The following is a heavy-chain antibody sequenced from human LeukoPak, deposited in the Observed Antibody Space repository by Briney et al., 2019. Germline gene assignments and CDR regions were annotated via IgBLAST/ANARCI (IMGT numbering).Heavy chain of an antibody. CDR3: ARDRWYAFDY. V-gene: IGHV1-18*01. Sequence: ASVKVSYKASGYTFTINGISWVRQAPGRGLEWMGWISANSGDTIYAEKFHGRVTLTRDTSTGTAYMELNSLTYDDTAVYYCARDRWYAFDYWGQGTLDTVSS. D-gene: IGHD6-13*01. CDR1: GYTFTING. CDR2: ISANSGDT. J-gene: IGHJ4*02.